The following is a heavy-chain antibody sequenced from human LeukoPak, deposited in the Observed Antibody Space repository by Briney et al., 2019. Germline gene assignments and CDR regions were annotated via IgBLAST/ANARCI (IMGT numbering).Heavy chain of an antibody. Sequence: SVEVSCKASGGTFSSYAISWVRQAPGQGLEWMGGIIPIFGTANYAQKFQGRVTITADESTSTAYMELSSLRSEDTAVYYCARAKTYVDIVVVVAATLSDYYGMDVWGQGTTVTVSS. CDR1: GGTFSSYA. J-gene: IGHJ6*02. CDR2: IIPIFGTA. V-gene: IGHV1-69*13. D-gene: IGHD2-15*01. CDR3: ARAKTYVDIVVVVAATLSDYYGMDV.